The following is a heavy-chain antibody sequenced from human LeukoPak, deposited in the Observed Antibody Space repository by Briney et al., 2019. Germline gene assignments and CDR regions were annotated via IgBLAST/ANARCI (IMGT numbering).Heavy chain of an antibody. J-gene: IGHJ4*02. V-gene: IGHV3-11*05. Sequence: GGSLRLSCAASGFTFSDYYMTWIRQAPGKGLECVSHISSSSHYTNYPDSVKGRFTISRDNAKNSLYLQMDSLRAEDTAVYYCARVKVGTTNRFDYWGQGTLVTVPS. CDR1: GFTFSDYY. CDR2: ISSSSHYT. D-gene: IGHD1-26*01. CDR3: ARVKVGTTNRFDY.